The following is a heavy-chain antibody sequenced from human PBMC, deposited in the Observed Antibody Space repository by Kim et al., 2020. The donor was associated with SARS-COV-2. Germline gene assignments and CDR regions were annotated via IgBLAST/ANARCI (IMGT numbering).Heavy chain of an antibody. D-gene: IGHD3-16*01. CDR3: ARVGWNYAFDY. CDR1: GFNFSTFW. Sequence: GGSLRLSCAASGFNFSTFWMSWVRQAPGKGLEWVANIKQDGSEKYYVDSVKGRFFISRDNAKNSLYVQMNSLRGEDTAVYYCARVGWNYAFDYWGQGALV. J-gene: IGHJ4*02. CDR2: IKQDGSEK. V-gene: IGHV3-7*03.